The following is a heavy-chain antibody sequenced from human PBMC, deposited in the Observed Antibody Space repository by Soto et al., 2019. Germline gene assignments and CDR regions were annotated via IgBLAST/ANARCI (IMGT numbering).Heavy chain of an antibody. CDR2: IRYDGTNK. CDR1: GFTFIGYG. V-gene: IGHV3-33*01. J-gene: IGHJ4*02. D-gene: IGHD1-1*01. CDR3: ARGRGGDTGTDYYDS. Sequence: QVQLVESGGGVVQPGRSLTLSCAASGFTFIGYGMHWVRQTPGKGLEWVAFIRYDGTNKYYVDSVKGRFTISRDNSKNTLCLQMDSLRAEDTAVYYCARGRGGDTGTDYYDSWGQGTLVTVSS.